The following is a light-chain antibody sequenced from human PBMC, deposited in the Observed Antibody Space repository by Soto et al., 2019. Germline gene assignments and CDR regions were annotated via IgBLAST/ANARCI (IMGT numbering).Light chain of an antibody. Sequence: DIQMTQSPSTLSASMGDRVTITCRASQSINGWLAWHQQKPGEAPKLLIYDASGLQGGVPSRFSGSGSGTDFTLTITSLQPDDFATYYCQQYYNFPRTFGRGTKVDIK. CDR1: QSINGW. J-gene: IGKJ4*02. CDR2: DAS. V-gene: IGKV1-5*01. CDR3: QQYYNFPRT.